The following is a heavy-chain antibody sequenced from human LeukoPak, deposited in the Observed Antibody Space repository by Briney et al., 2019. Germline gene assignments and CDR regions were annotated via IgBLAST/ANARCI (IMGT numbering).Heavy chain of an antibody. D-gene: IGHD3-3*02. CDR3: VRGPGVTLTSIDFDY. Sequence: PGGSLRLSCVASGFIFRTYAMHRVRQARGKGLECVALIWYDESKKFYAESLKGRFTISRDNSRSTLYLQMNSLRVEDTSVYYCVRGPGVTLTSIDFDYWGQGTLVTVSS. J-gene: IGHJ4*02. V-gene: IGHV3-33*01. CDR1: GFIFRTYA. CDR2: IWYDESKK.